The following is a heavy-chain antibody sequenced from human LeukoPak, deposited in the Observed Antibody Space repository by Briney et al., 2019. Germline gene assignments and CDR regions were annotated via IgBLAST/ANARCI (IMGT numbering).Heavy chain of an antibody. D-gene: IGHD3-22*01. V-gene: IGHV4-59*01. J-gene: IGHJ4*02. Sequence: PSETQSLTCTVSGGSISSYYWSWIRQPPGKGLEWIGYIYYSGSTNYNPSLKSRVTISVDTSKNQFSLKLSSVTAADTAVYYCARRGGYYYYDSSGYHFDYWGQGTLVTVSS. CDR2: IYYSGST. CDR3: ARRGGYYYYDSSGYHFDY. CDR1: GGSISSYY.